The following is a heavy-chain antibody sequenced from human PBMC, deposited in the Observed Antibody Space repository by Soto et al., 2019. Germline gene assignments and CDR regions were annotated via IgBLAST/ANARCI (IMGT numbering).Heavy chain of an antibody. CDR1: GGSIISNNW. D-gene: IGHD1-26*01. Sequence: SETLSLTCAVSGGSIISNNWWSWVRQPPGKGLEWIGEIFHSGSTHYSPSLKSRVTISVDKSKKYFSLNLTSVTAADTAVYYCARVYSGSYSDSWGQGTLVTVS. V-gene: IGHV4-4*02. CDR3: ARVYSGSYSDS. J-gene: IGHJ4*02. CDR2: IFHSGST.